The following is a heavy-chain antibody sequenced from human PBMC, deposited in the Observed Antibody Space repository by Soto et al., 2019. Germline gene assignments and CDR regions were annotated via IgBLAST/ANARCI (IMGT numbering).Heavy chain of an antibody. D-gene: IGHD5-18*01. CDR1: GGSFSGYY. V-gene: IGHV4-34*01. CDR3: ARGGYSYGYGNY. Sequence: SETLSLTCAVYGGSFSGYYWSWIRQPPGKGLEWIGEINHSGSTNYNPSLKSRVTISVDTSKNQFSLKLSSVTAADTAVYYCARGGYSYGYGNYWGQGTLVTVSS. CDR2: INHSGST. J-gene: IGHJ4*02.